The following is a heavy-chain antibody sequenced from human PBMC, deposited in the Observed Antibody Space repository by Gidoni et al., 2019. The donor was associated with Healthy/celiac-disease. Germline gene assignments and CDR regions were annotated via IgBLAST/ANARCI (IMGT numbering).Heavy chain of an antibody. CDR3: ARGADYDFWSGPKYGMDV. CDR2: MNPNSGNT. V-gene: IGHV1-8*01. D-gene: IGHD3-3*01. CDR1: GYTFPSYD. Sequence: QVQLVQSGAEVKKPGASVKVSCKASGYTFPSYDINWVRQATGQGLEWMGWMNPNSGNTGYAQKFQGRVTMTRNTSISTAYMELSSLRSEDTAVYYCARGADYDFWSGPKYGMDVWGQGTTVTVSS. J-gene: IGHJ6*02.